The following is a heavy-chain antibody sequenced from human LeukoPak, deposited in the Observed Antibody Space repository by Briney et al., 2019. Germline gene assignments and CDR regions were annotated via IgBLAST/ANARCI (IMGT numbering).Heavy chain of an antibody. CDR2: IRYDGSNK. CDR1: GFTFSSYG. D-gene: IGHD5-12*01. CDR3: AKEALGYSDY. J-gene: IGHJ4*02. V-gene: IGHV3-30*02. Sequence: GGSLRLSCAASGFTFSSYGMHWVRQAPGKGLEWVAFIRYDGSNKYYADSVKGRFTISRDNSKNTLYLQTNSLRAEDTAVYYCAKEALGYSDYWGQGTLVTVSS.